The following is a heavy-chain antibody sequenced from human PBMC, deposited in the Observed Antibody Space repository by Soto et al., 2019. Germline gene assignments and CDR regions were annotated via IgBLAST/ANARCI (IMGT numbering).Heavy chain of an antibody. J-gene: IGHJ6*02. CDR2: IYYSGTT. CDR1: GGSISNYY. CDR3: ARDGDYQGFYYYCGMAV. D-gene: IGHD4-17*01. Sequence: SETLSLTCTVSGGSISNYYWSWIRQPPGKGLEWIGYIYYSGTTNYNPSLKSRVTISVDTSRNQFSLELSSVTAADTAVYYCARDGDYQGFYYYCGMAVWGQGTTVTVYS. V-gene: IGHV4-59*01.